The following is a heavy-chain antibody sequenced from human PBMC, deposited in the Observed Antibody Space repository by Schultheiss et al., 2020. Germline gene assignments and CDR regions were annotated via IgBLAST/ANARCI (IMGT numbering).Heavy chain of an antibody. V-gene: IGHV3-7*03. CDR1: GGSISSSSYY. D-gene: IGHD4-11*01. CDR2: IKQDGSEK. Sequence: ETLSLTCTVSGGSISSSSYYWGWIRQPPGKGLEWVANIKQDGSEKYYADSVKGRFTISRDNSKNTLYLQMNNLRAEDTAVYYCAKERDYTGFDYWGQGTLVTVSS. CDR3: AKERDYTGFDY. J-gene: IGHJ4*02.